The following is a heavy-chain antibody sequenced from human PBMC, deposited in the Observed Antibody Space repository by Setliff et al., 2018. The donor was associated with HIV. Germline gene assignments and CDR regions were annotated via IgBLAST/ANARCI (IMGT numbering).Heavy chain of an antibody. CDR2: INPDSGAT. Sequence: ASVKVSCKSSGYTFTAYYIHWVRQARGQGLEWMGWINPDSGATNYAQKFQGRVTMTRDTSISTAYMELSSLRYDDTAVYYCARVPYRSAWFSGGHDAFDIWGQGTMVTVSS. CDR3: ARVPYRSAWFSGGHDAFDI. CDR1: GYTFTAYY. V-gene: IGHV1-2*02. D-gene: IGHD6-19*01. J-gene: IGHJ3*02.